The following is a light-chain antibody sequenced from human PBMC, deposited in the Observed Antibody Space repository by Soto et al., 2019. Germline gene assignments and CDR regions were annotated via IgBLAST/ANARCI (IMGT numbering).Light chain of an antibody. V-gene: IGKV3-20*01. CDR1: QSVGSNK. CDR2: DAS. J-gene: IGKJ4*01. CDR3: QQYGSTPLT. Sequence: EIVLTQSPGTLSLSPGERATLSCRASQSVGSNKLAWYQQKRGQAPRFLMYDASTRATGIPDRFSGSGSGTDFTLTISRLEPEDFAVYYCQQYGSTPLTFSGGTKVDIK.